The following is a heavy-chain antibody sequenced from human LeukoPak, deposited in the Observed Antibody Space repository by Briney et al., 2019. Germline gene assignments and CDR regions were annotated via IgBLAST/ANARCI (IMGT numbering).Heavy chain of an antibody. CDR2: INTDGSST. CDR1: GFTISDYW. CDR3: ARGERFWSGYDLDY. V-gene: IGHV3-74*01. D-gene: IGHD3-3*01. J-gene: IGHJ4*02. Sequence: GGSLRLSCAASGFTISDYWMSWVRQAPGKGLVWVSRINTDGSSTSYADSVKGRFTISRDNAKNTLYLQMNSLRAEDTAVYYCARGERFWSGYDLDYWGQGTLVTVSS.